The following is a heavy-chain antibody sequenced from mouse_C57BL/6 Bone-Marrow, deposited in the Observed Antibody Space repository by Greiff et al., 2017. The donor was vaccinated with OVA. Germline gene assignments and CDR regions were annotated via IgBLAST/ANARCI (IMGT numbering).Heavy chain of an antibody. CDR2: IDTENGDT. CDR1: GFNIKDDY. Sequence: VQLQQTGAELVRPGASVKLSCTASGFNIKDDYMHWVKQRPEQGLEWIGWIDTENGDTEYASKFQGKAPITADTSSNTAYLQLSSLTSEDTAVYYCTTMVRYCDYWGQGTTLTVSS. D-gene: IGHD2-2*01. V-gene: IGHV14-4*01. J-gene: IGHJ2*01. CDR3: TTMVRYCDY.